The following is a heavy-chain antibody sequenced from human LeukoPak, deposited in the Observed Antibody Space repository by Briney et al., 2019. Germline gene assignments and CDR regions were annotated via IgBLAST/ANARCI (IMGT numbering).Heavy chain of an antibody. Sequence: GGSLRLSCAASGFTFDDYGMTWVRQGPGKGLEWVSAINWSGGSSGYADSVKGRFTISRDNAKNSLYLQMNSLRVEDTAIYYCARAMDYGDYERGYFDYWGQGTLVTVSS. CDR3: ARAMDYGDYERGYFDY. D-gene: IGHD4-17*01. CDR1: GFTFDDYG. CDR2: INWSGGSS. V-gene: IGHV3-20*04. J-gene: IGHJ4*02.